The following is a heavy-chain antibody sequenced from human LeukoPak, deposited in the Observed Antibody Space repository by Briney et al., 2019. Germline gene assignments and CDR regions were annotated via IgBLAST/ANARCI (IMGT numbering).Heavy chain of an antibody. CDR3: ARAYSSSWCDAFDI. CDR1: DYSISSGYY. Sequence: PSETLSLTCTVSDYSISSGYYWGWIRRSPGKGLEWIGTIYHSGSAYYNPSLKSRVTISVDTSKNQFSLRLTSVTAADTAVYYCARAYSSSWCDAFDIWGQGTMVTVSS. CDR2: IYHSGSA. J-gene: IGHJ3*02. V-gene: IGHV4-38-2*02. D-gene: IGHD6-13*01.